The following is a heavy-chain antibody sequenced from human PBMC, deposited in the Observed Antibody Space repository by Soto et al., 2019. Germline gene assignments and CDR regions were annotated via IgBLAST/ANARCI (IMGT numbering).Heavy chain of an antibody. CDR1: GGTFSSYA. CDR2: IIPIFGTA. Sequence: QVQLVQSGAEVKKPGSSVKVSCKASGGTFSSYAISWVRQAPGQGLEWMGGIIPIFGTANYAQKFQGRVTITADESTSTAYMELSSRRSADTAVYYCARDQGTMIVVERGGRWFDPWGQGTLVTVSS. D-gene: IGHD3-22*01. J-gene: IGHJ5*02. V-gene: IGHV1-69*12. CDR3: ARDQGTMIVVERGGRWFDP.